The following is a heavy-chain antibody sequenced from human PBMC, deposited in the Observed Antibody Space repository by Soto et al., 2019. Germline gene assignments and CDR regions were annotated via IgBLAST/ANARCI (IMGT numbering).Heavy chain of an antibody. D-gene: IGHD1-26*01. CDR1: GFTFSSYA. J-gene: IGHJ4*02. CDR3: AKIEYSGGSREGSFDY. Sequence: QVQLVESGGGVVKPGRSLRVSCAASGFTFSSYAMHWVRQAPDKGLEWVAVISYDGSNKYYTDSVKGGFTVSRDNSKNTLYVQRSSLRDEDSAVYYCAKIEYSGGSREGSFDYWGRGTLVTVSS. CDR2: ISYDGSNK. V-gene: IGHV3-30-3*02.